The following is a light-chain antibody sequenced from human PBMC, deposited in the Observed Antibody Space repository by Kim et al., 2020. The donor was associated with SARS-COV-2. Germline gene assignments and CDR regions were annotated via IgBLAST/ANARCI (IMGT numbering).Light chain of an antibody. CDR1: SGDVGGYNY. CDR2: EVS. J-gene: IGLJ2*01. Sequence: GQSVTSSCTGTSGDVGGYNYVFWYQQHPGKAPKLMIYEVSKRPSGVPARFSGSKSGNTASLTVSGLQAEDEADYYCSSYAGSNNLVFGGGSQLTVL. V-gene: IGLV2-8*01. CDR3: SSYAGSNNLV.